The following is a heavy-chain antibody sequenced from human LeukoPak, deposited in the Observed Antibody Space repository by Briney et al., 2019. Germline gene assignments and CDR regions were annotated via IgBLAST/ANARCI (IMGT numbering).Heavy chain of an antibody. J-gene: IGHJ6*03. CDR1: GGTFSSYA. Sequence: ASVKVSCKASGGTFSSYAISWVRQAPGQGLEWMGGIIPIFGTANYAQKFQGRVTITTDESTSTAYMELSSLRSEDTAVYYCAREAAAGTTPLYYYMDVWGKGTTVTVSS. CDR3: AREAAAGTTPLYYYMDV. CDR2: IIPIFGTA. D-gene: IGHD6-13*01. V-gene: IGHV1-69*05.